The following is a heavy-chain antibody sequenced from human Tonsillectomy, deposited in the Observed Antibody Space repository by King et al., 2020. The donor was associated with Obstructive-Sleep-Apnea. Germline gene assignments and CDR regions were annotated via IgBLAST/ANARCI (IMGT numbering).Heavy chain of an antibody. CDR3: ARGLRQVAATFFDY. CDR2: IYYSGST. CDR1: GGSISSGGYY. D-gene: IGHD2-15*01. J-gene: IGHJ4*02. Sequence: QLQESGPGLVKPSQTLSLTCTVSGGSISSGGYYWRWIRQHPGKGLEWIGYIYYSGSTYYNPSLKSRVTISVDTSKNQFSLKLSSVTAADTAVYYCARGLRQVAATFFDYWGQGTLVTVSS. V-gene: IGHV4-31*03.